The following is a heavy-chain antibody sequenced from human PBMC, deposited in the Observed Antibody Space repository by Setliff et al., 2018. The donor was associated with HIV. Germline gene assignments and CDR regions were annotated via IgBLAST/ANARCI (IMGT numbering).Heavy chain of an antibody. Sequence: SVKVSCKASGGTFSSYVISWVRQAPGQGPEWMGGIIPMYGVANYAQKFQGRVTITTDESTSTAYMELSSLRSEDTAVYYCALPYCGGGNCWSAASLPPAGWFDPWGQGTLVTVSS. CDR3: ALPYCGGGNCWSAASLPPAGWFDP. J-gene: IGHJ5*02. CDR1: GGTFSSYV. D-gene: IGHD2-15*01. CDR2: IIPMYGVA. V-gene: IGHV1-69*05.